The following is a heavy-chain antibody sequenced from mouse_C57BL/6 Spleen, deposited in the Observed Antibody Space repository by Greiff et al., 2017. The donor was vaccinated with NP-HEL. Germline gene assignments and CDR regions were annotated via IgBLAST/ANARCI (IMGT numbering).Heavy chain of an antibody. CDR3: ARYDGYYYYFDY. J-gene: IGHJ2*01. CDR1: GYSFTSYY. D-gene: IGHD2-3*01. CDR2: IYPGSGNT. V-gene: IGHV1-66*01. Sequence: VQLQQSGPELVKPGASVKISCKASGYSFTSYYIHWVKQRPGQGLEWIGWIYPGSGNTKYNEKFKGKATLTADTSSSTAYMQLSSLTSEDSAVYYCARYDGYYYYFDYWGQGTTLTVSS.